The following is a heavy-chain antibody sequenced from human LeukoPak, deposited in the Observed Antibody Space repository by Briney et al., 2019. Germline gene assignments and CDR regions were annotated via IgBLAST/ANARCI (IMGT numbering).Heavy chain of an antibody. CDR2: IIPIFGTA. D-gene: IGHD2-2*01. CDR3: ARSRYCSSTSCSYFDH. V-gene: IGHV1-69*05. CDR1: GGTFSSYA. Sequence: GSSVKVSCKASGGTFSSYAISWVRQAPGQGLEWMGGIIPIFGTANYAQKFQGRVTITTDESTSTAYMELSSLRSEDTAVYYCARSRYCSSTSCSYFDHWGQGTLVTVSS. J-gene: IGHJ4*02.